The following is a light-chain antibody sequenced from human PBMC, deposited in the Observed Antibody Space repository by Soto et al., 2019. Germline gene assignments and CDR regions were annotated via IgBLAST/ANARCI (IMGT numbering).Light chain of an antibody. Sequence: QYALTQPASVSGSPGQSITISCSGTSNDVGGYNYVSWYQQHPGKAPKLIVFEVSNRPSGVSKRFSGSKSGNTASLTISGLQPEDEADYYCSSYSGSSTVVFGGGTKVTVL. V-gene: IGLV2-14*01. CDR2: EVS. J-gene: IGLJ3*02. CDR1: SNDVGGYNY. CDR3: SSYSGSSTVV.